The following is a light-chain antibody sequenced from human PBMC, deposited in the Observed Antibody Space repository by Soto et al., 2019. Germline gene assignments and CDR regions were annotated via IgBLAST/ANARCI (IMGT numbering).Light chain of an antibody. Sequence: QSVLTQPASVSGSPGQSSTISCTGTSSDVGDYNYVSWYQQHPGKAPKLIIYDVSNRPSGVSNRFSGSKSGNTASLTISGLQAEDEAYYYCSSGTSSNTVVFGGGTKVTVL. CDR1: SSDVGDYNY. V-gene: IGLV2-14*01. CDR2: DVS. J-gene: IGLJ2*01. CDR3: SSGTSSNTVV.